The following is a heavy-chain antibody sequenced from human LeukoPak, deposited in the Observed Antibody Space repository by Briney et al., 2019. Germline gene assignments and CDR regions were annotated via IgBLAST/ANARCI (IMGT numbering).Heavy chain of an antibody. D-gene: IGHD6-19*01. V-gene: IGHV4-59*01. CDR2: IYYSGST. J-gene: IGHJ6*02. CDR3: ARDSGGWGSYYYYDMDV. CDR1: GGSISGYY. Sequence: SETLSLTCTVSGGSISGYYWSWIRQPPGKGLEWIGYIYYSGSTNYNPSLKSRVTISVDTSKNQFSLKLSSVTAADTAVYYCARDSGGWGSYYYYDMDVWGQGTTVTVSS.